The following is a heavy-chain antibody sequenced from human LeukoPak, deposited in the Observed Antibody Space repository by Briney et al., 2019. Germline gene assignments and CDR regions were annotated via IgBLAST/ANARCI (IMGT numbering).Heavy chain of an antibody. CDR1: GFTFSSYA. Sequence: PGGSLRLSCAASGFTFSSYAMSWVRQAPGKGLEWVSAISGSGGSTYYADSVKGRFTISRDNSKNTLYLQMNSLRAEDTAVYYCANSPKKDWSGYHFDYWGQGTLVTVSS. CDR2: ISGSGGST. CDR3: ANSPKKDWSGYHFDY. J-gene: IGHJ4*02. V-gene: IGHV3-23*01. D-gene: IGHD3-3*01.